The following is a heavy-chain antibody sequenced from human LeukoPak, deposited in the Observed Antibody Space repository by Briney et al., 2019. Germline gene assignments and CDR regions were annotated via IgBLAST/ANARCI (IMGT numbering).Heavy chain of an antibody. CDR3: ARDSSLWFGKRFDY. CDR2: ISSSSSTI. J-gene: IGHJ4*02. CDR1: GFTFSSYS. V-gene: IGHV3-48*01. D-gene: IGHD3-10*01. Sequence: PGGSLRLSCAASGFTFSSYSMNWVRQAPRKGLEWVSYISSSSSTIYYADSVKGRFTISRDNAKNSLYLQMNSLRAEDTAVYYCARDSSLWFGKRFDYWGQGTLVTVSS.